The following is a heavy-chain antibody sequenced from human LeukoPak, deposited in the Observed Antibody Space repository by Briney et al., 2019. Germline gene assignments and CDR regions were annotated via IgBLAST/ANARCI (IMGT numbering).Heavy chain of an antibody. J-gene: IGHJ6*04. CDR1: GFAFSSYS. V-gene: IGHV3-48*01. CDR2: ISSSSSTI. D-gene: IGHD5-18*01. Sequence: GGSLRLSCAASGFAFSSYSMNWVRQAPGKGLEWVSYISSSSSTIYYADSVKGRFTISRDNAKTSLYLQMKSLRAGEPAGYYCGRDRDVDTAMPWGKGNTVTVSS. CDR3: GRDRDVDTAMP.